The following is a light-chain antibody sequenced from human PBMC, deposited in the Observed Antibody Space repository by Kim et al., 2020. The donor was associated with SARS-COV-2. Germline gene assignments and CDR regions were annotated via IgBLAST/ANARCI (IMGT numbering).Light chain of an antibody. CDR3: TSRDSSATRL. CDR1: SLRNYY. V-gene: IGLV3-19*01. Sequence: SSELTQDPAVSVALGQTVRITCQGDSLRNYYASWTQQKPGQAPVLVIYGKNNRPSGIPDRFSGSSSGNTASLTITGAQAEDEAVYYCTSRDSSATRLFGGGTQLTVL. CDR2: GKN. J-gene: IGLJ2*01.